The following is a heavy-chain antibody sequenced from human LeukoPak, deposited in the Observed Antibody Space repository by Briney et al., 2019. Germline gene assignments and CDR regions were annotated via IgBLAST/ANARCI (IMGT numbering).Heavy chain of an antibody. CDR2: LDSSGGNT. V-gene: IGHV3-23*05. CDR3: AKPFQWMVGFDY. CDR1: GFTFSIYA. D-gene: IGHD6-19*01. J-gene: IGHJ4*02. Sequence: GGSLRPSCVASGFTFSIYAMSWVRQAPGKGLEWVSGLDSSGGNTGYADSVKGRFTISRDNSKSTLFLQMNSLRAEDTAVYYCAKPFQWMVGFDYWGQGTLVTVSS.